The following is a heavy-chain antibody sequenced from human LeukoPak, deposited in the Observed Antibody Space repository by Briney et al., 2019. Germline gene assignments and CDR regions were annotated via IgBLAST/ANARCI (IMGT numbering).Heavy chain of an antibody. Sequence: SGGSLRLSCAASGFTFSSYAMSWVRQAPGKGLEWVSAISGSGGSTYYADSVKGRFTISRDNSKNTLYLQMNSLRAEDTAVYYCAKPPKYCSGGSCYQNWYFDLWGRGTLVTVSS. CDR3: AKPPKYCSGGSCYQNWYFDL. V-gene: IGHV3-23*01. CDR2: ISGSGGST. CDR1: GFTFSSYA. D-gene: IGHD2-15*01. J-gene: IGHJ2*01.